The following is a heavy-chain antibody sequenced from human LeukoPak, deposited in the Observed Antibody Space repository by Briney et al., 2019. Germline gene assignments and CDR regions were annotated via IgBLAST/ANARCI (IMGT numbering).Heavy chain of an antibody. J-gene: IGHJ6*03. D-gene: IGHD3-9*01. CDR1: GGTFSSYA. CDR2: IIPIFGTA. CDR3: ARDYDSRFRYFDINYYYYMDV. V-gene: IGHV1-69*05. Sequence: GASVKVSCKASGGTFSSYAISWVRQAPGQGLEWMGGIIPIFGTANYAQKFQGRVTITTDESTSTAYMELSSLRSEDTAVYYCARDYDSRFRYFDINYYYYMDVWGKGTTVIVSS.